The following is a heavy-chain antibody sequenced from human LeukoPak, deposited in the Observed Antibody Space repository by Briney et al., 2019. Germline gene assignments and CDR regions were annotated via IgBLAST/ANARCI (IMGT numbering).Heavy chain of an antibody. CDR3: ARDERLLSFLK. Sequence: GGSRRLSCAASGFTFSNYGLSWVRQAPGKGLEWVSGITGSGGSTYYADSVKGRFTISRDNSKNTLYLQMNSLRAEDTAIYYCARDERLLSFLKWGQGTLVTVSS. D-gene: IGHD3-3*01. CDR2: ITGSGGST. CDR1: GFTFSNYG. J-gene: IGHJ4*02. V-gene: IGHV3-23*01.